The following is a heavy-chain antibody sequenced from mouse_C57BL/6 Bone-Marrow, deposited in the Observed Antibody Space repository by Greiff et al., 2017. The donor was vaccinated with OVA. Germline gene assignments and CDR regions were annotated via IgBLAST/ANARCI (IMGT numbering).Heavy chain of an antibody. CDR1: GYTFTDYY. D-gene: IGHD1-2*01. CDR2: INPNNGGT. CDR3: AKITTAH. J-gene: IGHJ2*01. Sequence: EVQLQQSGPELVKPGASVKISCKASGYTFTDYYMNWVKQSHGKSLEWIGDINPNNGGTSYNQKFKGKATLTVDKSSSIAYMELRSLTSEDSAVYYCAKITTAHWGQGTTLTVSS. V-gene: IGHV1-26*01.